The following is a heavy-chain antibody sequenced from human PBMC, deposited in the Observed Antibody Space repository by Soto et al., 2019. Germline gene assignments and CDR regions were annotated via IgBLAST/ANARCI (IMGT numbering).Heavy chain of an antibody. CDR2: IIPIFGTA. Sequence: QVQLVQSGAEVKKPGSPVKVSCKASGGTFSRYGISWVRQAPGQGLEWMGGIIPIFGTANYAQKFQGRVRXTADESTRTAYMELSSLRSEDTAVYYCARARNDNYYYGMDVWGQGTTVTVSS. D-gene: IGHD3-22*01. CDR1: GGTFSRYG. V-gene: IGHV1-69*12. CDR3: ARARNDNYYYGMDV. J-gene: IGHJ6*02.